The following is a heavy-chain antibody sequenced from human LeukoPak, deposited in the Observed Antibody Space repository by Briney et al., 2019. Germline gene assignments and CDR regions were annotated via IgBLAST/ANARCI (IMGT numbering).Heavy chain of an antibody. CDR1: GGSISSYY. D-gene: IGHD6-13*01. CDR2: IYYTGST. V-gene: IGHV4-59*01. J-gene: IGHJ4*02. Sequence: SSETLSLTCTVSGGSISSYYWSWIRQPPGKGLEWIGYIYYTGSTDYNPSLKSRVAISVDTSKNQFSLKLSSVTAADTAVYYCARGSKAAPGTFDYWGQGTLVTVSS. CDR3: ARGSKAAPGTFDY.